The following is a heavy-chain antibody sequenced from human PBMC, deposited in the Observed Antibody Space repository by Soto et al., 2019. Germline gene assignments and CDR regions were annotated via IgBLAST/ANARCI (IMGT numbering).Heavy chain of an antibody. CDR3: ARDNYYGSGSYYFDY. CDR1: GFTFSSYS. D-gene: IGHD3-10*01. V-gene: IGHV3-48*02. J-gene: IGHJ4*02. CDR2: ISSSSSTI. Sequence: GESLKISCAASGFTFSSYSMNWVRQAPGKGLEWVSYISSSSSTIYYADSVKGRFTISRDNAKNSLYLQMNSLRDEDTAVYYCARDNYYGSGSYYFDYWGQGTLVTVSS.